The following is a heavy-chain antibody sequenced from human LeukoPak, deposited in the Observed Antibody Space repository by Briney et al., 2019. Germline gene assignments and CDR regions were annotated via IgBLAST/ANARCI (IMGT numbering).Heavy chain of an antibody. D-gene: IGHD1-26*01. CDR2: ISGSGGST. CDR3: AKRRGIVGATPFDY. J-gene: IGHJ4*02. Sequence: ETLSLTCAVYGGSFSGYYWSWIRQAPGKGLEWVSAISGSGGSTYYADSVKGRFTISRDNSKNTLYLQMNSLRAEDTAVYYCAKRRGIVGATPFDYWGQGTLVTVSS. V-gene: IGHV3-23*01. CDR1: GGSFSGYY.